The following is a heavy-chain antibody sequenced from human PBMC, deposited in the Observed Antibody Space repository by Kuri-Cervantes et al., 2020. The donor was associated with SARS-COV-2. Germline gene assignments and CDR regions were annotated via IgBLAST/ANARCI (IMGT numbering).Heavy chain of an antibody. V-gene: IGHV4-39*07. CDR1: GGSISSSSYY. CDR2: IYYSGST. D-gene: IGHD3-22*01. Sequence: SETLSLTCTVSGGSISSSSYYWGWIRQPPGKGLEWIGSIYYSGSTYYNPSLKSRVTISVDTSKNQFSLKLSSVTAADTAVYYCARVFPYYYDSSGYYFHYWGQGTLVTVSS. CDR3: ARVFPYYYDSSGYYFHY. J-gene: IGHJ4*02.